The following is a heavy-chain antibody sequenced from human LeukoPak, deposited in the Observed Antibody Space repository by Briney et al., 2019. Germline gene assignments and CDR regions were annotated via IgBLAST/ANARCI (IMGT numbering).Heavy chain of an antibody. J-gene: IGHJ4*02. CDR1: GGSISSYY. CDR2: IYYSGST. Sequence: SETLSLTCTVSGGSISSYYWSWIRQPPGKGLEWIGYIYYSGSTNYNPSLKSRVTISVDTSKNQFSLKLSSVTAANTAVYYCARDRDGYNFFDYWGQGTLVTVSS. D-gene: IGHD5-24*01. CDR3: ARDRDGYNFFDY. V-gene: IGHV4-59*01.